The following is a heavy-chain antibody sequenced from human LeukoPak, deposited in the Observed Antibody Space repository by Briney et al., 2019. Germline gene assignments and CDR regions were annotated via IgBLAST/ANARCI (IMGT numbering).Heavy chain of an antibody. CDR3: AGNDGKADY. V-gene: IGHV4-59*01. CDR2: IYYSGST. J-gene: IGHJ4*01. CDR1: GGSISSYN. Sequence: SETLSLTCTVSGGSISSYNWSWIRQPPGKGLEWIGYIYYSGSTNYNPSLKSRVTISVDTSKNQFSLKLSSVTAADTAVYHWAGNDGKADYWGQEPWSPSPQ.